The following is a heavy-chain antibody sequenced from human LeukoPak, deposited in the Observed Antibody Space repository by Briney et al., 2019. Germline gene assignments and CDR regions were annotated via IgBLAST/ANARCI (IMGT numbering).Heavy chain of an antibody. CDR2: ISAYNGNT. CDR1: GYTFTSYG. Sequence: GASVKVSCKASGYTFTSYGISWVRQAPGQGLEWMGWISAYNGNTNYAQKLQGRVTMTPDTSTSTAYMELRSLRSDDTAVYYCARVGSIAAAVYYFDYWGQGTLVTVSS. CDR3: ARVGSIAAAVYYFDY. J-gene: IGHJ4*02. D-gene: IGHD6-13*01. V-gene: IGHV1-18*01.